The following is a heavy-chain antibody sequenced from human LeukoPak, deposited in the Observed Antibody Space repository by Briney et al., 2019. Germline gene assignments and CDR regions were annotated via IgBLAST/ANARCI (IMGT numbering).Heavy chain of an antibody. J-gene: IGHJ4*02. CDR1: GFTFNSIA. Sequence: PGGSLRLSCAASGFTFNSIAMSWVRQAPDKELEWVSTISGSGGGTYYADSVKGRFTISRDDSKNTLYLQMNSLRADDTAVYYCAKDLGRYRNNFFDYWGQGNLVTVSS. CDR3: AKDLGRYRNNFFDY. D-gene: IGHD1-26*01. CDR2: ISGSGGGT. V-gene: IGHV3-23*01.